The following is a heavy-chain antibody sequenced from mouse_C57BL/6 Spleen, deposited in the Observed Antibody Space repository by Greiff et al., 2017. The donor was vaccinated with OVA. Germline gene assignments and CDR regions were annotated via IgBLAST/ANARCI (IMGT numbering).Heavy chain of an antibody. J-gene: IGHJ4*01. D-gene: IGHD2-4*01. CDR2: ISRGSSTI. CDR3: ARPYDSDAMDY. V-gene: IGHV5-17*01. CDR1: GFTFSDYG. Sequence: EVKLMESGGGLVKPGGSLKLSCAASGFTFSDYGMHWVRQAPETGLEWVAYISRGSSTISYADTVKGLFTSARDNAKNTLCMQMTSLRSDETAMDYCARPYDSDAMDYGGQGTSVTVSS.